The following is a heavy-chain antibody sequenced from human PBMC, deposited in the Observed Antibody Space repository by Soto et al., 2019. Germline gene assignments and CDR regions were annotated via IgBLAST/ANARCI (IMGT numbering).Heavy chain of an antibody. CDR2: INHSGST. CDR3: ARSYGADYYYYGMDV. V-gene: IGHV4-34*01. CDR1: GGPFRGYY. D-gene: IGHD4-17*01. J-gene: IGHJ6*02. Sequence: SETLYLTCAVYGGPFRGYYWRWLRQPPGKGLEWIGEINHSGSTDYNPSLKSRVTISVDTSKNQFSLTLSSVTAADTAVYYCARSYGADYYYYGMDVWGQGTTVT.